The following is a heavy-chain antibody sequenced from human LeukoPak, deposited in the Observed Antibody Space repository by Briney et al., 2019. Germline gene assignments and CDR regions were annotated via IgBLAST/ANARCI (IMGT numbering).Heavy chain of an antibody. D-gene: IGHD6-6*01. CDR2: ISGSGGST. Sequence: GRSLRLSCAASGFTFSSYAMSWVRQAPGKGLEWVSAISGSGGSTYYADSVKGRFTISRDNSKNTLYLQMNSLRAEDTAVYYCAKAPTKYSSSSYWGQGTLVTVSS. CDR3: AKAPTKYSSSSY. J-gene: IGHJ4*02. V-gene: IGHV3-23*01. CDR1: GFTFSSYA.